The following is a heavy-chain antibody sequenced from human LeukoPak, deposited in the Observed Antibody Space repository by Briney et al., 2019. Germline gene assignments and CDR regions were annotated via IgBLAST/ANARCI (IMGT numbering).Heavy chain of an antibody. CDR2: IIPIFGTA. Sequence: SVKVSCKASGGTFSSYAISWLRQAPGQGLEWMGGIIPIFGTANYAQKFQGRVTITADESTSTAYMELSSLRSEDTAVYYCARDDYYGSGSANYPYYFDYWGQGTLVTVSS. CDR3: ARDDYYGSGSANYPYYFDY. J-gene: IGHJ4*02. CDR1: GGTFSSYA. V-gene: IGHV1-69*13. D-gene: IGHD3-10*01.